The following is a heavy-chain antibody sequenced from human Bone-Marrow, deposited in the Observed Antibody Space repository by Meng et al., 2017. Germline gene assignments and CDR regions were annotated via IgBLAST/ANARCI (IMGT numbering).Heavy chain of an antibody. CDR2: TRNKANSYTT. D-gene: IGHD3-22*01. CDR3: ARVAGHYYDSSGYYLDY. V-gene: IGHV3-72*01. Sequence: GGSLRLSCEVSGFTFSDHYMDWVRQAPGKGLEWVGRTRNKANSYTTEYAASVKGRFTISRDDSKNSLYLQMNSLKTEDTAVYYCARVAGHYYDSSGYYLDYWGQGTLVTVSS. J-gene: IGHJ4*02. CDR1: GFTFSDHY.